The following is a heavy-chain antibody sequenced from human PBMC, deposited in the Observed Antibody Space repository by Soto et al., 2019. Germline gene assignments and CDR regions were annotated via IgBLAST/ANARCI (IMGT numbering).Heavy chain of an antibody. D-gene: IGHD1-26*01. CDR1: GYTFTSYG. CDR3: ARGSEWELLPVDLDY. J-gene: IGHJ4*02. CDR2: ISAYNGNT. V-gene: IGHV1-18*04. Sequence: ASVKVSCKASGYTFTSYGISWVRQAPGQGLEWMGWISAYNGNTNYAQKLQGRVTMTTDTSTSTAYMELRSLRSDDTAVYYCARGSEWELLPVDLDYWGQGTLVTVSS.